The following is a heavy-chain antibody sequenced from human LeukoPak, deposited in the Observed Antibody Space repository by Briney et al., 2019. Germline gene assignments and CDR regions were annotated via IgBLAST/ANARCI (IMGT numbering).Heavy chain of an antibody. J-gene: IGHJ3*02. Sequence: KPSETLSLTCTVSAGSVSSGTYYWNWIRQPGEKGLEWIGRIYTSGSTNDNPSLKSRVTISVDTSKNQFSLKLTSVTAADTAVYYCASQTLTDDAFDIWGQGTMVTVSS. V-gene: IGHV4-61*02. CDR3: ASQTLTDDAFDI. D-gene: IGHD1-20*01. CDR1: AGSVSSGTYY. CDR2: IYTSGST.